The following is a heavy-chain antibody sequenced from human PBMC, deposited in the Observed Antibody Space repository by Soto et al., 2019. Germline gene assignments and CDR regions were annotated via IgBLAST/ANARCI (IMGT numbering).Heavy chain of an antibody. CDR3: AADATAWQQMVPSDY. CDR2: VAVGSGYT. CDR1: GSTFTSSA. D-gene: IGHD2-8*01. V-gene: IGHV1-58*01. J-gene: IGHJ4*02. Sequence: ASVKVSCKASGSTFTSSAFQWVRQARGQRLEWIGWVAVGSGYTNYAQRFQDRVTLTRDMSTATTYMELSRLTSEDTAIYYCAADATAWQQMVPSDYWGQGTLVTVSS.